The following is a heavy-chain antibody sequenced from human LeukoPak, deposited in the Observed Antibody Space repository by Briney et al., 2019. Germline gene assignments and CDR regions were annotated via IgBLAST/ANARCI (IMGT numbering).Heavy chain of an antibody. V-gene: IGHV4-38-2*02. J-gene: IGHJ6*03. CDR1: NYSISNSLY. Sequence: SETLSLTCSGSNYSISNSLYWGWLRQPPGKGLEWIGSIYRSGSTFYNPSLKSRVTISLDTSKNQFSLKLSSLTAADTAVYFCARGTYGYYMDVWGKGTTVTVSS. CDR2: IYRSGST. CDR3: ARGTYGYYMDV. D-gene: IGHD4-17*01.